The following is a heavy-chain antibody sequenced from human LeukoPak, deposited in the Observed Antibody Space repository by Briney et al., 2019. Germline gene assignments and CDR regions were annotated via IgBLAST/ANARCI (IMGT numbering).Heavy chain of an antibody. CDR2: ISDSGGGS. CDR3: AKGLYSSSSSDY. CDR1: RFTFSSYA. J-gene: IGHJ4*02. Sequence: PGGSLRLSCAASRFTFSSYAMSWVRQAPGKGLEWVSVISDSGGGSYYADSVKGRFTISRDNSKNTLYLQMNSLRAEDTAVYYCAKGLYSSSSSDYWGQGTLVTVSS. V-gene: IGHV3-23*01. D-gene: IGHD6-6*01.